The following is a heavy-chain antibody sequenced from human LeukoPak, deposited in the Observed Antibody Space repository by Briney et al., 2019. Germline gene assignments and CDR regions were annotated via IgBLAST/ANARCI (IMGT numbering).Heavy chain of an antibody. D-gene: IGHD4/OR15-4a*01. J-gene: IGHJ4*02. CDR1: GFTVSSNY. Sequence: GGSLRLSCAASGFTVSSNYMNWVRQAPGKGLEWVSVIYSGGSTYYADSVKGRFTISRDNSKNTLYLQMNSLRAEDTAVYYCARHEGVDYELGYWGQGTLVTVSS. V-gene: IGHV3-53*01. CDR2: IYSGGST. CDR3: ARHEGVDYELGY.